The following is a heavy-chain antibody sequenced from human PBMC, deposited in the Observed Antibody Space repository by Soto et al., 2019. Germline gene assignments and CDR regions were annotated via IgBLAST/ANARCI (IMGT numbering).Heavy chain of an antibody. CDR1: GFTFSGST. CDR2: IRSKANSYAT. Sequence: EVQLVESGGGLVQPGGSLKLSCAASGFTFSGSTMHWVRQASGKGLEWVGRIRSKANSYATVYAASVKGRFTISRDDSKNTAYLQMNSLKTEDTAVYYCTSPYGDEDYFDYWGQGTLVTVSS. D-gene: IGHD4-17*01. CDR3: TSPYGDEDYFDY. V-gene: IGHV3-73*01. J-gene: IGHJ4*02.